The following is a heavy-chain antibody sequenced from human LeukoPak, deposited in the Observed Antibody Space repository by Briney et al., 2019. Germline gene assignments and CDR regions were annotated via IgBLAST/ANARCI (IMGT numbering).Heavy chain of an antibody. CDR2: INPNSGGT. CDR1: GYTFTGYY. V-gene: IGHV1-2*02. J-gene: IGHJ3*02. D-gene: IGHD6-13*01. CDR3: ARQGGDIAAAGTGDAFDI. Sequence: ASVKVSCKASGYTFTGYYMHWVRQAPGQGLEWMGWINPNSGGTNYAQKFQGRVTMARDISTSTVYMELSSLRSEDTAVYYCARQGGDIAAAGTGDAFDIWGQGTMVTVSS.